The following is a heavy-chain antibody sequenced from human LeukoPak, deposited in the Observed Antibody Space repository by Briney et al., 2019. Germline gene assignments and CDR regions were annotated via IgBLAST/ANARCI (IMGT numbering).Heavy chain of an antibody. CDR2: IYPGGSDT. CDR1: GYSFTSYW. V-gene: IGHV5-51*01. Sequence: GESLKISCKGSGYSFTSYWIGWVRQMPGKGLEWMGIIYPGGSDTRYSPSFQGQVTISADKSLSTAYLQWSSLKASDTAMYYCARLTIRMLRGAYSGVGWFDPWGQGTLVTVSS. CDR3: ARLTIRMLRGAYSGVGWFDP. D-gene: IGHD3-10*01. J-gene: IGHJ5*02.